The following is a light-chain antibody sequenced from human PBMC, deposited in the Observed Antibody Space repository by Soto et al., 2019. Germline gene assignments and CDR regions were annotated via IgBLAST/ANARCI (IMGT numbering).Light chain of an antibody. Sequence: QSVLTPPPSVSGSPGQSVTISCTGTSSDVGSYNRVSWYQQPPGTAPKLMIYEVSNRPSGVPDRFSGSKSDNTASLTISGLQAEDEADYYCSSYTTSTTYVFGTGTKVTVL. CDR2: EVS. V-gene: IGLV2-18*02. J-gene: IGLJ1*01. CDR1: SSDVGSYNR. CDR3: SSYTTSTTYV.